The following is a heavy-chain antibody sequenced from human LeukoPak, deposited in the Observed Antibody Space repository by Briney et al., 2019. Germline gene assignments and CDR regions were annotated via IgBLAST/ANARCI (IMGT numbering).Heavy chain of an antibody. J-gene: IGHJ6*02. D-gene: IGHD6-19*01. CDR3: AREAVAGRAYYYGMDV. Sequence: ASVKVSCKASGYTFTGYYMHWVRQAPGQGPEWMGWINPNSGGTNYAQKFQGWVTMTRDTSISTAYMELSRLRSDDTAVYYCAREAVAGRAYYYGMDVWGQGTTVTVSS. V-gene: IGHV1-2*04. CDR1: GYTFTGYY. CDR2: INPNSGGT.